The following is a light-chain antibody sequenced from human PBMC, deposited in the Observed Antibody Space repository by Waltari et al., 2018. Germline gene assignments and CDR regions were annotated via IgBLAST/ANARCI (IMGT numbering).Light chain of an antibody. V-gene: IGLV1-51*01. J-gene: IGLJ6*01. CDR1: SSNIGNNY. CDR2: DSS. Sequence: QSVLTQPPSVSAAPGQKVTIPCSGSSSNIGNNYVSWYQHRPGTAPKLLIYDSSERPPGIPDRFSGSKSGTAATLGITGLQTGDEADYYCGTWDSSLSAGVFGSGTKVTVL. CDR3: GTWDSSLSAGV.